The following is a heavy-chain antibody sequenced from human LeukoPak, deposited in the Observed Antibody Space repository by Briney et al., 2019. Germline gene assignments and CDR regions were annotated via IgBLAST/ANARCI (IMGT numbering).Heavy chain of an antibody. V-gene: IGHV3-33*01. CDR1: GFTFSSYG. CDR2: IWYDGSNK. J-gene: IGHJ4*02. CDR3: ARDREGYFSFDY. Sequence: GGSLRLSCAASGFTFSSYGMHWVRQAPGKGLEWVAVIWYDGSNKYYADSVKGRFTISRDNSKNTLYLQMNSLRAEDTAVYYCARDREGYFSFDYWGQGTLVTVSS. D-gene: IGHD2/OR15-2a*01.